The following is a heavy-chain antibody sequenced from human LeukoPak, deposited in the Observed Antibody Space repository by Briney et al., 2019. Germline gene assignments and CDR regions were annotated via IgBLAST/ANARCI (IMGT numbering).Heavy chain of an antibody. Sequence: SETLSLTCTVSGGSISSYYWSWIRQPPGKGLEWIGYIYYSGSTNYNPSLKSRVTISVDTSKNQFSLKLSSVTAADTAVYYCARAGLVVSIDYWGQGTLVTVSS. J-gene: IGHJ4*02. CDR1: GGSISSYY. V-gene: IGHV4-59*01. D-gene: IGHD3-22*01. CDR3: ARAGLVVSIDY. CDR2: IYYSGST.